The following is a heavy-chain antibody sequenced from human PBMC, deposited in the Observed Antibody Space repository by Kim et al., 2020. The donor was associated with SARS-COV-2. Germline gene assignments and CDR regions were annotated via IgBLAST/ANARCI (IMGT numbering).Heavy chain of an antibody. J-gene: IGHJ4*02. Sequence: SETLSLTCTVSGGYVISSSYYWGWIRQPPGKGLEWIGSIYHSGSTHYNPSLKSRVTISIDTSKNHFSLQLTSVTVADTALYYCARRAILTGFSLDSWSQGTLVTLSS. CDR3: ARRAILTGFSLDS. CDR2: IYHSGST. D-gene: IGHD3-9*01. V-gene: IGHV4-39*02. CDR1: GGYVISSSYY.